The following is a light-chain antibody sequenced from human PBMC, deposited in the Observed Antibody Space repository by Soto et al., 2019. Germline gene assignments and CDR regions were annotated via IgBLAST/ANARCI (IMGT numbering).Light chain of an antibody. CDR2: GAS. CDR1: HSGSTN. Sequence: EKVMTQSPATLSVSPRERVTLSCRASHSGSTNLAWYQQKPGRAPRRLVCGASSRDTGIPARFSGSGSGTEFNLTISSLQSEDFAVYYCQQYNNWPRTFGQGTKVEIK. CDR3: QQYNNWPRT. J-gene: IGKJ1*01. V-gene: IGKV3-15*01.